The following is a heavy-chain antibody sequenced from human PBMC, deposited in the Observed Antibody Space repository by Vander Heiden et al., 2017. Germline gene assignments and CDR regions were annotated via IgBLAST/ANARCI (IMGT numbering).Heavy chain of an antibody. D-gene: IGHD5-12*01. CDR3: ARSITSGHDDYYYYGMDV. J-gene: IGHJ6*02. CDR1: GGTFSSYA. CDR2: FGTA. V-gene: IGHV1-69*01. Sequence: QVQLVQSGAEGKKPGSSVKVSCKASGGTFSSYAIFGTANYAQKFQGRVTITADESTSTAYMELSSLRSEDTAVYYCARSITSGHDDYYYYGMDVWGQGTTVTVSS.